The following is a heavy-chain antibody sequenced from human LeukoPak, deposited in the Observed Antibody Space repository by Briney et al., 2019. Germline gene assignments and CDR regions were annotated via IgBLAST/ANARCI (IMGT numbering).Heavy chain of an antibody. Sequence: SVKVSCKASGYTFTSYAISWVRQAPGQGLEWMGGIIPILGTANYAQKFQGRVTITADESTSTAYMELSSLRSEDTAVYCCARDAPYYYDSSGSDDYWGQGTLVTVSS. CDR3: ARDAPYYYDSSGSDDY. V-gene: IGHV1-69*13. J-gene: IGHJ4*02. CDR1: GYTFTSYA. CDR2: IIPILGTA. D-gene: IGHD3-22*01.